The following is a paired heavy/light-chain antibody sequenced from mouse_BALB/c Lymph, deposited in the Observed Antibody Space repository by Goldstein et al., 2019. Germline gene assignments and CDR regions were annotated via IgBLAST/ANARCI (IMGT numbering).Heavy chain of an antibody. CDR3: ARADYYGSSYWYFDV. V-gene: IGHV5-9-1*01. CDR2: ISSGGSYT. Sequence: EVMLVESGGGLVKPGGSLKLSCAASGFTFSSYAMSWVRQTPEKRLEWVATISSGGSYTYYPDSVKGRFTISRDNAKNTLYLQMSSLRSEDTAMYYCARADYYGSSYWYFDVWGAGTTVTVSS. J-gene: IGHJ1*01. CDR1: GFTFSSYA. D-gene: IGHD1-1*01.
Light chain of an antibody. CDR1: QDINSY. V-gene: IGKV14-111*01. Sequence: DIKMTQSPSSMYASLGERVTITCKASQDINSYLSWFQQKPGKSPKTLIYRANRLVDGVPSRFSGSGSGQDYSLTISSLEYEDMGIYYCLQYDEFPYTFGGGTKLEIK. CDR2: RAN. CDR3: LQYDEFPYT. J-gene: IGKJ2*01.